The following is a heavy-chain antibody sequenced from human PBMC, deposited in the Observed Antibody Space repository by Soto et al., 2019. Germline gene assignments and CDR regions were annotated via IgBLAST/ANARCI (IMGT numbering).Heavy chain of an antibody. D-gene: IGHD3-10*01. J-gene: IGHJ6*02. CDR3: ARDHSYGSGSYLGYYYGMDV. Sequence: SVKVSCKASGGTFSSYAISWVRQAPGQGLEWMGGIIPIFGTANYAQKFQGRVTITADKSTSTAYMELSSLRSEDTAVYYCARDHSYGSGSYLGYYYGMDVWGQGTTVTVSS. V-gene: IGHV1-69*06. CDR1: GGTFSSYA. CDR2: IIPIFGTA.